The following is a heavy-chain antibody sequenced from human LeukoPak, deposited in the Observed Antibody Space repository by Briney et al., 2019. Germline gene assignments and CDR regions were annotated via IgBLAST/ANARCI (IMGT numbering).Heavy chain of an antibody. Sequence: GASVKVSCKASGGTFSSYAISWVRQAPGQGLEWMGGIIPIFGTANYAQKFQGRVTITADESTSTAYMELSSLRSEDTAVYYCASPTTRAGSSGYYYDYWGQGTLVTVSS. V-gene: IGHV1-69*13. CDR2: IIPIFGTA. CDR3: ASPTTRAGSSGYYYDY. J-gene: IGHJ4*02. D-gene: IGHD3-22*01. CDR1: GGTFSSYA.